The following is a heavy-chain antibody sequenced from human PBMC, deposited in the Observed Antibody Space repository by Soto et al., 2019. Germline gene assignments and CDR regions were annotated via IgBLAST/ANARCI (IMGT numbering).Heavy chain of an antibody. D-gene: IGHD3-3*01. Sequence: QVQLVQSGAEVKKPGASVKVSCKASGYTFTSYAMHWVRQAPGQRLEWMGWTNAGNGNTKYSQKFQGRVTITRDTSASTAYMELSSLRSEDTAVYYCARAGLNDFWSGGYYMDVWGKGTTVTVSS. V-gene: IGHV1-3*01. J-gene: IGHJ6*03. CDR2: TNAGNGNT. CDR3: ARAGLNDFWSGGYYMDV. CDR1: GYTFTSYA.